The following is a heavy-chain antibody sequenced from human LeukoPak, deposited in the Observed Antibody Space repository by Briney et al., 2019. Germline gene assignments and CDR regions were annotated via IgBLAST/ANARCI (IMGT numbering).Heavy chain of an antibody. Sequence: GASVKVSCKVSGYTLTELSMHWVRQAPGKGLEWMGGFDPEDGETIYAQKFQGRVTITADESTSTAYMELSSLRSEDTAVYYCAREIGSGSYRPMDVWGQGTTVTVSS. J-gene: IGHJ6*02. V-gene: IGHV1-24*01. CDR2: FDPEDGET. CDR3: AREIGSGSYRPMDV. CDR1: GYTLTELS. D-gene: IGHD3-10*01.